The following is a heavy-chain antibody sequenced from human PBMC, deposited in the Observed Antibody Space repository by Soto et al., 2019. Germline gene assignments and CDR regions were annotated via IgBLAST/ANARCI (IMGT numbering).Heavy chain of an antibody. CDR2: IIPIFGTA. CDR1: GGTFSSYA. CDR3: ASSATSRSGSSWCY. J-gene: IGHJ4*02. Sequence: GASVKVSCKASGGTFSSYAISWVRQAPGQGLEWMGGIIPIFGTANYAQKFQGRVTITADESTSTAYMELSSLRSEDTAVYYCASSATSRSGSSWCYWGQGTLVTVSS. D-gene: IGHD1-26*01. V-gene: IGHV1-69*13.